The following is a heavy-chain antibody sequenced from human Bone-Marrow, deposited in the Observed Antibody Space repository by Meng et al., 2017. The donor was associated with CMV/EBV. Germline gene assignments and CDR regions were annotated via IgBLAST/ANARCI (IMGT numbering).Heavy chain of an antibody. V-gene: IGHV1-2*02. D-gene: IGHD6-19*01. J-gene: IGHJ4*02. Sequence: ASVKVSCKASGYTFTDYYMHWLRQAPGQGLEWMGWINSHSGGTKYAQKFQGRVTMTGDTSISTAYMELNSLRSDDTAVYYCARESGWVSDYWGQGTLGTVSS. CDR1: GYTFTDYY. CDR3: ARESGWVSDY. CDR2: INSHSGGT.